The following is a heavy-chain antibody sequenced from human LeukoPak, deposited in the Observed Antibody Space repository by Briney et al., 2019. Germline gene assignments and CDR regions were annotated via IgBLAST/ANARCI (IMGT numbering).Heavy chain of an antibody. Sequence: GGSLILSCAASGFTFSSYWMHWVRQAPGKGLVWVSRINSDGSSTGYADSVKGRFTISRDNAKNTLYLQMNSLRAEDTAVYYCASQTYSSSCYYWGQGTLVTVSS. CDR1: GFTFSSYW. CDR3: ASQTYSSSCYY. CDR2: INSDGSST. D-gene: IGHD6-13*01. J-gene: IGHJ4*02. V-gene: IGHV3-74*01.